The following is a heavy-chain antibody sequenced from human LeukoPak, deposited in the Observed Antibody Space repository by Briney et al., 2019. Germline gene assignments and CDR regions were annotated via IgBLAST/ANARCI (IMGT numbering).Heavy chain of an antibody. CDR3: ARGLPATVFDS. D-gene: IGHD2-2*01. J-gene: IGHJ4*02. CDR2: ISHRGSA. Sequence: SESLSLTCAVYVRSFSDYYWRWIRQPPGRGLEWGGEISHRGSANYTTSLKSRVTMSVDRTKNQFSLKLNSVTAADTAVYYCARGLPATVFDSWGQGILVTVSS. CDR1: VRSFSDYY. V-gene: IGHV4-34*01.